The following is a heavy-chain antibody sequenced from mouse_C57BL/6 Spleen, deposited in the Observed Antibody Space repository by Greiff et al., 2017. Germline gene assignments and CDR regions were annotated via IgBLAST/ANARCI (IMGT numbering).Heavy chain of an antibody. CDR3: ARLDCYYAMDY. CDR1: GYTFTSYW. Sequence: QVQLQQSGAELVRPGSSVKLSCKASGYTFTSYWMHWVKQRPIQGLEWIGNIDPSDSETHYNQKFKDKATLTVDKSSSTAYMQLSSLTSEDSAVYYCARLDCYYAMDYWGQGTSVTVSS. V-gene: IGHV1-52*01. J-gene: IGHJ4*01. CDR2: IDPSDSET.